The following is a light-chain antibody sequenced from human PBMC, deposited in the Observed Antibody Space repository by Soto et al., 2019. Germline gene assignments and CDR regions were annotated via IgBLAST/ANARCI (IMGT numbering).Light chain of an antibody. V-gene: IGKV1-5*03. J-gene: IGKJ5*01. CDR1: QSISAW. CDR2: KAS. CDR3: QQYHSYPLT. Sequence: DIQMTQSPSTLSASVGERVTITCRASQSISAWLAWYQQKPGKAPKLLIYKASNVESGVPSRFSGSGSGTEFTLTITSLQPEDFATYYFQQYHSYPLTFGQGTRLEIK.